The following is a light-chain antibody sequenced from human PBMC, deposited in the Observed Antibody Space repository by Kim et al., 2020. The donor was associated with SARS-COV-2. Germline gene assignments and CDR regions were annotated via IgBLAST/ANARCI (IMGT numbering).Light chain of an antibody. CDR1: QSIDNH. V-gene: IGKV1-39*01. J-gene: IGKJ2*01. CDR3: QQSYSTPYT. Sequence: DIQMTQSPSSLSASVGDRVSITCRASQSIDNHLNWYQQKPGKAPNLLIYAASNLQGGVPSRFSGSGSGTDFTLTINNLQPEDFAAYYCQQSYSTPYTFGQGTKLEI. CDR2: AAS.